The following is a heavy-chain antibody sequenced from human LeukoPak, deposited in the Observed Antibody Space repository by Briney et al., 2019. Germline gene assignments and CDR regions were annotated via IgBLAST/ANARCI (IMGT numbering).Heavy chain of an antibody. CDR2: ISSSGNTI. J-gene: IGHJ4*02. CDR3: ARVRGLVAAGHYFDY. D-gene: IGHD6-13*01. V-gene: IGHV3-48*01. CDR1: GFIFNTFS. Sequence: PGGSLRLSCAASGFIFNTFSMNWVRQAPGKGLEWISYISSSGNTIYYADSVKGRFTVSRDNAKNSLYLQMNSLRADDTALYYCARVRGLVAAGHYFDYWGQGTLVTTSS.